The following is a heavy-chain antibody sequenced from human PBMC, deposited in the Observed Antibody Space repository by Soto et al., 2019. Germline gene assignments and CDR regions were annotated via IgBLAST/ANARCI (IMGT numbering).Heavy chain of an antibody. V-gene: IGHV4-59*01. CDR2: IYYSGST. CDR1: GGSISNYY. J-gene: IGHJ4*02. Sequence: SETLSLTCIVSGGSISNYYWSWIRQPPGKGLEWIGYIYYSGSTNYNPSLKSRVTISVDTSKNHFSLKLSSVTATDTAVYYCARAYGDYVFDFWGQGTLVTVSS. CDR3: ARAYGDYVFDF. D-gene: IGHD4-17*01.